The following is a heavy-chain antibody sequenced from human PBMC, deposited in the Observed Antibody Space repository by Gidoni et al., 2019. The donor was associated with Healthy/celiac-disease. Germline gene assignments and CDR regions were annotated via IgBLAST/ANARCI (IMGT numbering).Heavy chain of an antibody. CDR3: TTQIYYDSSGYYLGDY. CDR1: GFTFSNAW. J-gene: IGHJ4*02. CDR2: IKSKTDGGTT. D-gene: IGHD3-22*01. Sequence: EVQLVESGGGLVKPGGSLILSCAASGFTFSNAWMSWVRQAPGKGLEWVGRIKSKTDGGTTDYAAPVKGRFTISRDDSKNTLYLQMNSLKTEDTAVYYCTTQIYYDSSGYYLGDYWGQGTLVTVSS. V-gene: IGHV3-15*01.